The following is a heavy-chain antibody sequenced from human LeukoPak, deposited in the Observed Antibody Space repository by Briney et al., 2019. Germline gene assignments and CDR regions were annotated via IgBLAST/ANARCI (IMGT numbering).Heavy chain of an antibody. CDR3: AKGSRLGEISLYRPFDY. CDR1: GFTFDDYA. Sequence: HPGGSLRLSCAASGFTFDDYAMHWVRQAPGKGLECVSLISGDGDTTFYTDSVEGRFTISRDNNKNSLSLQMNSLKTEDTALYYCAKGSRLGEISLYRPFDYWGQGIPVTVSS. J-gene: IGHJ4*02. CDR2: ISGDGDTT. V-gene: IGHV3-43*02. D-gene: IGHD3-16*02.